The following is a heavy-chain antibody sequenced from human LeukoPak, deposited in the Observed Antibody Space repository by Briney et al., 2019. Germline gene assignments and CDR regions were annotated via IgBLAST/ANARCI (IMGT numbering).Heavy chain of an antibody. J-gene: IGHJ4*02. V-gene: IGHV4-39*01. Sequence: SETLSLTCTVSGGSISSSSYYWGWIRQPPGKGLEWIGSIYYSGSTYYNPSLKSRVTISVDTSKNQFSLKLSSVTAADTAVYYCARRYGPMITFGGVIVELGPPYFDYWGQGTLVTVSS. CDR3: ARRYGPMITFGGVIVELGPPYFDY. CDR1: GGSISSSSYY. D-gene: IGHD3-16*02. CDR2: IYYSGST.